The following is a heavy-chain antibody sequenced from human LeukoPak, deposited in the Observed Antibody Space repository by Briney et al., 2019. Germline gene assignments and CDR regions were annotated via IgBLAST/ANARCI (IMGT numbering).Heavy chain of an antibody. V-gene: IGHV3-7*01. D-gene: IGHD3-16*01. J-gene: IGHJ6*03. CDR2: IKEDGSEA. CDR3: AKLFGYMDV. Sequence: GGSLRLSCEAAGFTFSRYWMSWVRQATGKGLECVAKIKEDGSEAHYVDSVKGRFTISRDNAKRSLYLQMNSLRAEDTAVYYCAKLFGYMDVWGKGTTVTVSS. CDR1: GFTFSRYW.